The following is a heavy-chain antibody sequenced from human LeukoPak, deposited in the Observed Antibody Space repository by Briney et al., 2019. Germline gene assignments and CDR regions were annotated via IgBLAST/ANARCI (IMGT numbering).Heavy chain of an antibody. V-gene: IGHV3-15*04. CDR3: TTGIRGD. J-gene: IGHJ4*02. CDR1: GLTVTNAW. Sequence: GGSLRLPCAASGLTVTNAWMNWVRQAAGKGLEWVGRIASKTDGGTTDYAAPVKGRFTISRDDSKNTLFLQMNSLKTEDTAVYYCTTGIRGDCGQGTLVTVSS. CDR2: IASKTDGGTT.